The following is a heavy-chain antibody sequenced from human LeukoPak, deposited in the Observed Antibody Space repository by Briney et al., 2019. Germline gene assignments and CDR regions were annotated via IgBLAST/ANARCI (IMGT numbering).Heavy chain of an antibody. CDR2: INHRGST. CDR1: GGTFSGHY. V-gene: IGHV4-34*01. D-gene: IGHD6-13*01. Sequence: SETLSLTCAVYGGTFSGHYWSWIRQPPAKGLEWIGEINHRGSTNHNPSLKSRVTISVDPSKNQFSLKLSFVTAADTAVYYCARGRRGGSSSWYYYYYGMDVWGQGTTVTVSS. J-gene: IGHJ6*02. CDR3: ARGRRGGSSSWYYYYYGMDV.